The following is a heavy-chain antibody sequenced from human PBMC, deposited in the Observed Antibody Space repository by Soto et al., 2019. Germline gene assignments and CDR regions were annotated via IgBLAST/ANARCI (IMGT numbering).Heavy chain of an antibody. CDR3: QRGGRLGNYDVWSGANYYYFGMEF. D-gene: IGHD3-3*01. CDR1: VFIFNTYY. V-gene: IGHV3-48*02. J-gene: IGHJ6*01. Sequence: GGSLRLSCAASVFIFNTYYMNLVRQAPGKGLECVSYIGISSSTMYYADSVKGRFTISRDNAKNSLYLQMNSLRDEYTAVYYCQRGGRLGNYDVWSGANYYYFGMEFWGQGTTVTFSS. CDR2: IGISSSTM.